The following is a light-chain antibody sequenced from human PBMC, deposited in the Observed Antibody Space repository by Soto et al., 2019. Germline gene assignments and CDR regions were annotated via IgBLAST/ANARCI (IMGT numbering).Light chain of an antibody. CDR2: QVS. CDR3: LSYTASRTFV. J-gene: IGLJ1*01. Sequence: QSALTQPASVSGSPGQSITISCTGTSSDIGAYNSVSWYQHHPGKAPKLIVFQVSFRPSAVSDRFSGSKSDNTASLTISGLQTEDEADYSCLSYTASRTFVFGNGTKVTVL. CDR1: SSDIGAYNS. V-gene: IGLV2-14*01.